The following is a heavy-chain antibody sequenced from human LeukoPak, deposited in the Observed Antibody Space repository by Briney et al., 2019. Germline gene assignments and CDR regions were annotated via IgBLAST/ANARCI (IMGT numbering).Heavy chain of an antibody. D-gene: IGHD3-22*01. Sequence: GGSLRLSCAASGFTFSSYAMSWVRQAPGKGLEWVSSISHSSSYIYYADSVKGRFTISRDNAKNSLYLQMNSLRAEDTAVYYCAREGRYYYDSSGYFHFDYWGQGTLVTVSS. CDR1: GFTFSSYA. V-gene: IGHV3-21*01. CDR3: AREGRYYYDSSGYFHFDY. J-gene: IGHJ4*02. CDR2: ISHSSSYI.